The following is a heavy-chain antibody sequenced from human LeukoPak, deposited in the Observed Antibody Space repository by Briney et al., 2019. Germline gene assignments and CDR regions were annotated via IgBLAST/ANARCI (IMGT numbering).Heavy chain of an antibody. Sequence: PGGSLRLSCAASGFTFSSYAMSWVRQAPGKGLEWDSAISGSGGSTYYADSVKGRFTISRDNSKNTLYLQMNSLRAEDTAVYYCAREYSYGYDYFDYWGQGTLVTVSS. CDR1: GFTFSSYA. D-gene: IGHD5-18*01. CDR3: AREYSYGYDYFDY. V-gene: IGHV3-23*01. CDR2: ISGSGGST. J-gene: IGHJ4*02.